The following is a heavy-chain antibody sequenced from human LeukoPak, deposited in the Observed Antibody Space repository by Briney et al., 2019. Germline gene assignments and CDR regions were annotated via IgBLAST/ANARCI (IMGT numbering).Heavy chain of an antibody. CDR1: GYTFTTHW. J-gene: IGHJ4*02. CDR3: ATSESQTRFDF. CDR2: IFPGDSDT. V-gene: IGHV5-51*01. Sequence: GESLKISCMGSGYTFTTHWIAWVRQMPGKGLEWMGIIFPGDSDTTYSPSFEGQVTISADKSINTAYLQWSSLKASDTAMYYCATSESQTRFDFWGQGTLVTVSS. D-gene: IGHD1/OR15-1a*01.